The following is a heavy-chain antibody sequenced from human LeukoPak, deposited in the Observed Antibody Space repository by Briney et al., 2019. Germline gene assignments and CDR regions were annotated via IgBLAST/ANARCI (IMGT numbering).Heavy chain of an antibody. J-gene: IGHJ4*02. V-gene: IGHV4-59*08. Sequence: SETLSLTCTISGDSINGHYWSWIRQPPGKRLEWLGDIHYKGSTNYNLSLKSRVTISVDTSKNHLSLNLTSVLAADTAIYYCARRDTGWNYCDYWGQGILATVSP. CDR2: IHYKGST. CDR1: GDSINGHY. CDR3: ARRDTGWNYCDY. D-gene: IGHD6-19*01.